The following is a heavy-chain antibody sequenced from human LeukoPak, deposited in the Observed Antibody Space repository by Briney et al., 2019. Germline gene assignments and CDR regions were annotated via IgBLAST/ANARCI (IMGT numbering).Heavy chain of an antibody. CDR2: IYSGANT. V-gene: IGHV3-53*01. CDR1: GFTVSSNY. CDR3: AKDFEWFGELLRMGYFDY. Sequence: GGSLRLSCAASGFTVSSNYMSWVRQAPGKGLEWVSVIYSGANTYYADSVKGRFTISRDNSKNTLYLQMNSLRAEDTAVYYCAKDFEWFGELLRMGYFDYWGQGTLVTVSS. D-gene: IGHD3-10*01. J-gene: IGHJ4*02.